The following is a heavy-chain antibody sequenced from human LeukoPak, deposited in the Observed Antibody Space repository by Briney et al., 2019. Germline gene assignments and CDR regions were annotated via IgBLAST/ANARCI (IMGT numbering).Heavy chain of an antibody. CDR3: ARDGRVSSSWYPEIDY. CDR1: GYTFTSYY. J-gene: IGHJ4*02. Sequence: ASVKVSCKASGYTFTSYYMHWVRQAPGQGLEWMGIINPSGGSTSYAQKFQGRVTMTRDTSTSTVYMELSSLRSEDTAVYYCARDGRVSSSWYPEIDYWGQGTLVTVSS. V-gene: IGHV1-46*01. D-gene: IGHD6-13*01. CDR2: INPSGGST.